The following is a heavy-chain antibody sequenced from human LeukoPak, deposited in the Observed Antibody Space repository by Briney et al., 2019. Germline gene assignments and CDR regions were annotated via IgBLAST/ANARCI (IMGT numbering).Heavy chain of an antibody. Sequence: PGGSLRLSCTASGFSFSNYWMSWVRQAPGKGLEWVASIKQDESEKYYVDSVKGRFTTSRDNAKSSLYLQMNALRGGDTAVYYCARLVGDVTTWDCWGQGTLVTVSS. CDR3: ARLVGDVTTWDC. V-gene: IGHV3-7*03. D-gene: IGHD1-26*01. J-gene: IGHJ4*02. CDR2: IKQDESEK. CDR1: GFSFSNYW.